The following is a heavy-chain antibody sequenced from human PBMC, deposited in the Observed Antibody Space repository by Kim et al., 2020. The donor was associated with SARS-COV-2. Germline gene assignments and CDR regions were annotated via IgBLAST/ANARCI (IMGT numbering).Heavy chain of an antibody. Sequence: VKGRFTISRYNAKNALYLQMNSVRAEDTAVYYCAKSGAAAGVFGLRWLDPWGRGTLVTVSS. CDR3: AKSGAAAGVFGLRWLDP. V-gene: IGHV3-30*02. J-gene: IGHJ5*02. D-gene: IGHD6-13*01.